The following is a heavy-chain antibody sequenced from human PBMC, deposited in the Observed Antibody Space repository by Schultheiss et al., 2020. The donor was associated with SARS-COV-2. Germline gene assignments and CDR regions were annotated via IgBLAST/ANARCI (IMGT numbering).Heavy chain of an antibody. CDR3: AKSGITIFGVVIPTSYYGMDV. CDR2: ISSSGSTI. D-gene: IGHD3-3*01. CDR1: GFTFSDYY. Sequence: GGSLRLSCAASGFTFSDYYMSWIRQAPGKGLEWVSYISSSGSTIYYADSVKGRFTISRDNAKNSLYLQMNSLRAEDTAVYYCAKSGITIFGVVIPTSYYGMDVWGQGTTVTVSS. J-gene: IGHJ6*02. V-gene: IGHV3-11*01.